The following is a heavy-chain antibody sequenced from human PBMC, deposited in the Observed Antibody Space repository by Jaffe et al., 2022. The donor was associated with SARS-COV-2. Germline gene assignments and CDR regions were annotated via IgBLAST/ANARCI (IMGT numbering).Heavy chain of an antibody. Sequence: EVQLLESGGGLVQPGGSLRLSCAASGFTFSSYAMSWVRQAPGKGLEWVSAISGSGGSTYYADSVKGRFTISRDNSKNTLYLQMNSLRAEDTAVYYCAKEGDGGWYEVYYFDYWGQGTLVTVSS. D-gene: IGHD6-19*01. J-gene: IGHJ4*02. CDR3: AKEGDGGWYEVYYFDY. CDR1: GFTFSSYA. V-gene: IGHV3-23*01. CDR2: ISGSGGST.